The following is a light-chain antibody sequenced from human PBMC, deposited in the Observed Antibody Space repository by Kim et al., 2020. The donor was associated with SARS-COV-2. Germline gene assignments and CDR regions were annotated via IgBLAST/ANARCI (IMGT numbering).Light chain of an antibody. J-gene: IGLJ3*02. V-gene: IGLV1-47*01. CDR1: SSKLGRHC. CDR2: RNG. Sequence: GQSVTISCSGASSKLGRHCVYWYQHRPGAAPKLLIYRNGQRPSGVPDRFSGSKSGTSAYLAISGLRSEDEADYYCAAWDDRLNAWVFGGGTKVTVL. CDR3: AAWDDRLNAWV.